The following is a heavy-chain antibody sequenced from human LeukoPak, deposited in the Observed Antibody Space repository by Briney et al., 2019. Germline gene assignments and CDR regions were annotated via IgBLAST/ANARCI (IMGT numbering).Heavy chain of an antibody. V-gene: IGHV4-39*07. CDR1: GGSISSSSYY. CDR3: ARAPSDSSGYSSYYYYMDV. CDR2: IYYSGST. J-gene: IGHJ6*03. D-gene: IGHD3-22*01. Sequence: SETLSLTCTVSGGSISSSSYYWGWIRQPPGKGLEWIGSIYYSGSTHYNPSLKSRVTISVDTSKNQFSLKLSSVTAADTAVYYCARAPSDSSGYSSYYYYMDVWGKGTTVTVSS.